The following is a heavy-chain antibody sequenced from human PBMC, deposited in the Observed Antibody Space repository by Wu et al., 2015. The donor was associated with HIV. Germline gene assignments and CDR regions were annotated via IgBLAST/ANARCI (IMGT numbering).Heavy chain of an antibody. V-gene: IGHV1-46*01. J-gene: IGHJ4*02. CDR1: GYTFINNF. CDR3: ARQRAYTSGWYIFDY. Sequence: QIQLVQSRAEVKKPGASVKVSCTAFGYTFINNFLHWVRQAPGQGPEWMGLINPRSDSTTYAQQFEGRLTMTRDTSKNTMYMELSSLRSEDTAVYYCARQRAYTSGWYIFDYWGQGTLVTVSS. CDR2: INPRSDST. D-gene: IGHD6-19*01.